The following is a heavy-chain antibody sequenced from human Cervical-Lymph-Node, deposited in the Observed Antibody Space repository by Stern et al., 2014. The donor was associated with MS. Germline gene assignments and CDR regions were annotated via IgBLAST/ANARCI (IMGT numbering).Heavy chain of an antibody. CDR1: GYTFTATW. J-gene: IGHJ4*02. CDR2: IYPADSDT. CDR3: ARDYGDYAFDY. D-gene: IGHD4-17*01. Sequence: VQLVQSGAEVKKPGASLKISCKASGYTFTATWIAWVRQMPGQGLEWMGIIYPADSDTGNSPSFQGKVTISADKSISTACLQCNNLKASDTAMYYCARDYGDYAFDYWGQGTLVTVSS. V-gene: IGHV5-51*01.